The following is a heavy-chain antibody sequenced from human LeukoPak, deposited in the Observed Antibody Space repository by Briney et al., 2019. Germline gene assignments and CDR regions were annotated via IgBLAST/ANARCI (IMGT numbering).Heavy chain of an antibody. Sequence: PSETLSLTCTVSGGSISSYYWSWIRQPPGKGLEWIGEINHSGSTNYNPSLKSRVTISVDTSKNQFSLKLSSVTAADTAVYYCARSRSGSYQRGWFDPWGQGTLVTVSS. J-gene: IGHJ5*02. CDR1: GGSISSYY. CDR3: ARSRSGSYQRGWFDP. CDR2: INHSGST. V-gene: IGHV4-34*01. D-gene: IGHD1-26*01.